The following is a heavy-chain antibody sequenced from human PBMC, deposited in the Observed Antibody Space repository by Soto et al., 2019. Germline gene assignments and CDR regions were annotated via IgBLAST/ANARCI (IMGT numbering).Heavy chain of an antibody. CDR2: ISYDGSNK. CDR1: GFTFSSYG. Sequence: QVQLVESGGGVVQPGRSLRPSCAASGFTFSSYGMHWVRQAPGKGLEWVAVISYDGSNKYYADSVKGRFTISRDNSKNTLYLQMNSLRAEDTAVYYCAKEDRGFDYWGQGTLVTVSS. D-gene: IGHD3-10*01. CDR3: AKEDRGFDY. V-gene: IGHV3-30*18. J-gene: IGHJ4*02.